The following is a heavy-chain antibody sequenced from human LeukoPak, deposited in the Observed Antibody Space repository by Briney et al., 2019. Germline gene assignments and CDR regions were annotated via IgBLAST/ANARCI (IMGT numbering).Heavy chain of an antibody. CDR2: ISSSGSTI. J-gene: IGHJ4*02. CDR1: GLTFSDYY. D-gene: IGHD3-3*01. CDR3: ARVGYYDFWSGYTLHRGPLDY. V-gene: IGHV3-11*04. Sequence: GGSLRLSCAASGLTFSDYYMSWIRQAPGKGLEWVSYISSSGSTIYYADSVKGRFTISRDNAKNSLYLQMNSLRAEDTAVYYCARVGYYDFWSGYTLHRGPLDYWGQGTLVTVSS.